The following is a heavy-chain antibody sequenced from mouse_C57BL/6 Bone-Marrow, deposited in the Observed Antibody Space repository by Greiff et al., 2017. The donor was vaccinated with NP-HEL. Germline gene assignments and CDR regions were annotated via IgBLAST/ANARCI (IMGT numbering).Heavy chain of an antibody. CDR3: ARADWDYY. CDR1: GYAFSSSW. D-gene: IGHD4-1*01. J-gene: IGHJ2*01. CDR2: IYPGDGDT. Sequence: VKLQQSGPELVKPGASVKISCKASGYAFSSSWMNWVKQRPGKGLEWIGRIYPGDGDTNYNGKFKGKATLTADKSSSTAYMQLSSLTSEDSAVYFCARADWDYYWGQGTTLTVSS. V-gene: IGHV1-82*01.